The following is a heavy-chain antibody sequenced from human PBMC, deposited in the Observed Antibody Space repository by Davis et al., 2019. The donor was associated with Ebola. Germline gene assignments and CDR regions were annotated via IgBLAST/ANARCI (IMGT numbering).Heavy chain of an antibody. J-gene: IGHJ6*02. D-gene: IGHD2-2*01. CDR3: AKDRCSSRRCQDFYYGMDV. CDR1: GFTFSDSW. CDR2: ISDDGSNK. V-gene: IGHV3-30*18. Sequence: GGSLRLSCAASGFTFSDSWMSWVRQAPGKGLEWLAVISDDGSNKYFADSVEGRFTISRDNSKETLYLQVNSLRAEDTAVYYCAKDRCSSRRCQDFYYGMDVWGQGTTVTVSS.